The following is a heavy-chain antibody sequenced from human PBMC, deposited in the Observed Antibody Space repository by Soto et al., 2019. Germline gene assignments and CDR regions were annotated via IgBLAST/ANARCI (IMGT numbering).Heavy chain of an antibody. V-gene: IGHV3-21*01. CDR2: ISSGSDSI. J-gene: IGHJ1*01. D-gene: IGHD6-19*01. CDR1: GFIFTSYS. CDR3: ARDRSADRFVQYFQH. Sequence: LRLSCAASGFIFTSYSMVWVRLAPGKGLEWVASISSGSDSIFYADSVKGRFTVSRDNAKNSLFLQMNNLRAEDTAVYFCARDRSADRFVQYFQHWGQGTQVTVSS.